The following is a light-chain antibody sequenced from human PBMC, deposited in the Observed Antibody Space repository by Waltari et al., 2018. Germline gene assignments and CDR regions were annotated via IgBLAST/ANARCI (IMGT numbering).Light chain of an antibody. CDR3: QQYYTTPYT. CDR1: QFVLYSPTNKHH. V-gene: IGKV4-1*01. CDR2: WAS. J-gene: IGKJ2*01. Sequence: DIVMTQSPDSLAVSLGERATINCKSSQFVLYSPTNKHHLAWYQQRPGQPPKLLIYWASTRESGVPDRFSGSGSGTDFTLTISSLQPEEVAVYYCQQYYTTPYTFGQGTKLEIK.